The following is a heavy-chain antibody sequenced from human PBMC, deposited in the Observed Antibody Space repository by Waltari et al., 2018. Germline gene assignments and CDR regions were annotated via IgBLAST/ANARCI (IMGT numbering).Heavy chain of an antibody. V-gene: IGHV3-23*01. J-gene: IGHJ5*02. CDR2: ISGSGGST. CDR3: AKDRPTVVTPRDNWFDP. CDR1: GFTFSSYA. D-gene: IGHD4-17*01. Sequence: EVQLLESGGGLVQPGGSLRLSCAASGFTFSSYAMSSVRQAPGKGLEWVSAISGSGGSTYYADSVKGRFTISRDNSKNTLYLQMNSLRAEDTAVYYCAKDRPTVVTPRDNWFDPWGQGTLVTVSS.